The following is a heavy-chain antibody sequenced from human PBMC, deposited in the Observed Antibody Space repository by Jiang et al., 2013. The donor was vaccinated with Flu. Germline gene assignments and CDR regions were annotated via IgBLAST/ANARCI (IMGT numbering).Heavy chain of an antibody. CDR2: ISSSGSYT. D-gene: IGHD2-15*01. J-gene: IGHJ4*02. V-gene: IGHV3-11*06. CDR3: ARRYCSGGSCYPMTFDY. CDR1: GFTFSDYY. Sequence: GGLVKPGGSLRLSCATSGFTFSDYYMNWIRPGSREGLEWVSYISSSGSYTNYADSVKGRFTISRDNAKNSLYRLMNSLRAEDTAVYYCARRYCSGGSCYPMTFDYWGQGTLGHRLL.